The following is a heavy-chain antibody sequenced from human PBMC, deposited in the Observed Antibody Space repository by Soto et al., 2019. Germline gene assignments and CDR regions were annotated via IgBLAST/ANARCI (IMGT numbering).Heavy chain of an antibody. J-gene: IGHJ5*02. CDR1: GFSLTTSGVG. Sequence: QITLKESGPPLLKPTQTLTLTCTFSGFSLTTSGVGVGWIRQPPGKALEWLAVIYWDDDYRYRPSLKTRLTITKDTSKNQVVLKMTNMDPVDTATYYCAHSQWLKYNFFDPWGQGARVTVFS. CDR2: IYWDDDY. CDR3: AHSQWLKYNFFDP. D-gene: IGHD6-19*01. V-gene: IGHV2-5*02.